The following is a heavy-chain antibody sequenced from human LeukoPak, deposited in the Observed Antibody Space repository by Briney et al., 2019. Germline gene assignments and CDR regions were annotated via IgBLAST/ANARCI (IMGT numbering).Heavy chain of an antibody. J-gene: IGHJ4*02. CDR1: GYTFTGYH. CDR2: INPNSGGT. D-gene: IGHD3-22*01. V-gene: IGHV1-2*02. Sequence: ASVKVSCKASGYTFTGYHMHWVRQAPGQGLEWMGWINPNSGGTNYAQKFQGRVTMTRDTSISTAYMELSRLRSDDTAVYYCARARPVDYYDSSGYPHYFDYWGQGTLVTVSS. CDR3: ARARPVDYYDSSGYPHYFDY.